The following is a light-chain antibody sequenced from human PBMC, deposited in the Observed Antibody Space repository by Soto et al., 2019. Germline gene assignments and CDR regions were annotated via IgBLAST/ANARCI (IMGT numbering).Light chain of an antibody. CDR2: KAS. CDR3: QQYKSYPLT. J-gene: IGKJ4*01. CDR1: QTIYSW. Sequence: DIQMTQSPSTLSASVGDRVTITCRASQTIYSWLSWYQQKPGRAPKLLICKASSLESGVPSRFTGSGSGTEFTLTISSLQPDDFATYYCQQYKSYPLTLGGGTKVEIK. V-gene: IGKV1-5*03.